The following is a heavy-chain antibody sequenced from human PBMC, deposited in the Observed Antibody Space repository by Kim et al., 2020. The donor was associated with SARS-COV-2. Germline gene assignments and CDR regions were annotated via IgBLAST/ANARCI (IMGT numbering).Heavy chain of an antibody. D-gene: IGHD2-21*01. V-gene: IGHV3-7*03. Sequence: GGSLRLSCEASGFTFSNYWMSWVRQAPGKGPEWVGNIKQDGNEKYYVDSVKGRFTISRDNAKNSLYLQMNSLRADDTAVYYCASTVIWGQGTLVTVSS. CDR2: IKQDGNEK. CDR3: ASTVI. J-gene: IGHJ4*02. CDR1: GFTFSNYW.